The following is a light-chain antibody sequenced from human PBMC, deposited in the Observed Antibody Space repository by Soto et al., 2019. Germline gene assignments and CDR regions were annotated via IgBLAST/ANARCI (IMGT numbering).Light chain of an antibody. Sequence: QSALTQPPSASGSPGQSVTISCTGTSSDVGRYNFVSWYQHHPGKAPKLLIYDVNKRPSGVPDRFSGSKSGNTASLTVSGLQADDEADYYCDSYAGSNNHVFGTGTKLTVL. CDR3: DSYAGSNNHV. CDR2: DVN. J-gene: IGLJ1*01. CDR1: SSDVGRYNF. V-gene: IGLV2-8*01.